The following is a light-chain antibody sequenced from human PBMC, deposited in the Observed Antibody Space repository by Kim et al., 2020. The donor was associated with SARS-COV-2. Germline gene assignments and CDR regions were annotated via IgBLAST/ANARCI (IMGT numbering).Light chain of an antibody. CDR3: QQTYSKPLT. CDR1: QNISTN. CDR2: AAS. J-gene: IGKJ4*01. V-gene: IGKV1-39*01. Sequence: ASVGDRVTITCRASQNISTNLNWYQQKSGKAPKLLIYAASSLQIGVPSRFSGSGSGTDFTLTISSLQPEDFATYYCQQTYSKPLTFGGGTKVEIK.